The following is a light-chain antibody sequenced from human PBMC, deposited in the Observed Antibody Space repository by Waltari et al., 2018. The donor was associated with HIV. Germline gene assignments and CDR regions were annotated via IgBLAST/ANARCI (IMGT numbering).Light chain of an antibody. V-gene: IGLV2-8*01. CDR1: SSDVGGYNY. CDR3: SSYAGSNNYVV. CDR2: EVT. J-gene: IGLJ2*01. Sequence: QSALTQPPSASGSPGQPVTIACTGTSSDVGGYNYVSWYQQYPGKAPKLMIYEVTKRPSGVPDRFSGSKSGNTASLTVSGLQAEGEADYYCSSYAGSNNYVVFGGGTRLTVL.